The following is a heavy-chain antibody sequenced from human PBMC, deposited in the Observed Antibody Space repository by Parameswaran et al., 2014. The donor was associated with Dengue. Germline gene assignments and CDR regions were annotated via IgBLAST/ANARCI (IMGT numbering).Heavy chain of an antibody. CDR2: ITSYNGDT. Sequence: SWVRQAPGQGFEWMGSITSYNGDTKYSKRLQGRITMTADTSTSTAYMELTSLRSDDTAVYYCARDWHYYERSGYYPLYWGQGSLVTVSS. J-gene: IGHJ4*02. D-gene: IGHD3-22*01. CDR3: ARDWHYYERSGYYPLY. V-gene: IGHV1-18*01.